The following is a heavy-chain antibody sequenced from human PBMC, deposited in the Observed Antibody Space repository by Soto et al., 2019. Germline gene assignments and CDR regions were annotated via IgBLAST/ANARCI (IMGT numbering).Heavy chain of an antibody. CDR3: ASYNWNDVKAFDF. CDR2: ISSSSGTI. Sequence: EVQLVESGGGLVQPGGSLRLSCAASGFSFSIYSMNWVRQAPGKGLEWVSYISSSSGTIYYADSVKGRFTISRDNAKNSLYLQMNSLRAEDTAVYYCASYNWNDVKAFDFRGQGTMVTVSS. D-gene: IGHD1-1*01. CDR1: GFSFSIYS. J-gene: IGHJ3*01. V-gene: IGHV3-48*04.